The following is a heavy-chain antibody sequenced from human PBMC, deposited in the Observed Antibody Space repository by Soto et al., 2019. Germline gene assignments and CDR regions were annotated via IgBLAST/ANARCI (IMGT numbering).Heavy chain of an antibody. J-gene: IGHJ6*02. Sequence: VHLVESGGGLVKPGGSLRVSCATSGFTFSTYSMNWVRQAPGKGLEWVSSVTSSTTFMDYADSVKGRFTVSRDDAKGSLFLQMNSLRVDVSAVYYCARSQRNGAMDVWGQGTTVTVSS. D-gene: IGHD2-8*01. CDR1: GFTFSTYS. CDR2: VTSSTTFM. CDR3: ARSQRNGAMDV. V-gene: IGHV3-21*01.